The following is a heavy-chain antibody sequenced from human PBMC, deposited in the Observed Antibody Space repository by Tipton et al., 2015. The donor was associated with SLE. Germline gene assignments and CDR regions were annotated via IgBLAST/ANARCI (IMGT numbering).Heavy chain of an antibody. V-gene: IGHV4-34*01. CDR3: ARAQRGPIRAFDI. J-gene: IGHJ3*02. CDR1: GGSFSGYY. Sequence: LRLSCAVYGGSFSGYYWSWIRQRPGKGLEWIGEINHSGSTNYNPSLKSRVTISVDTSKNQFSLKLSSVTAADTAVYYCARAQRGPIRAFDIWGQGTMVTVSS. D-gene: IGHD3/OR15-3a*01. CDR2: INHSGST.